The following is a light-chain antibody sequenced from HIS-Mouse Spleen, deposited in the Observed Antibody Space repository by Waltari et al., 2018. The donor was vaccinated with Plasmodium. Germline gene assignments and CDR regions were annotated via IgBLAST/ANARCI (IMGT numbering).Light chain of an antibody. CDR3: YSTDSSGNHRV. J-gene: IGLJ3*02. CDR1: ELPKKY. CDR2: EDS. V-gene: IGLV3-10*01. Sequence: SYELTQPPSVSVPPGQTARMTCPGDELPKKYAYWYQQKSGQAPVLVIYEDSKRPSGIPERFSGSSSGTMATLTISGAQVEDEADYYCYSTDSSGNHRVFGGGTKLTVL.